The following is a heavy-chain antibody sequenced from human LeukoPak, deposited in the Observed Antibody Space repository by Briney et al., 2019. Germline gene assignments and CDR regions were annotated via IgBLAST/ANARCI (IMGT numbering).Heavy chain of an antibody. CDR2: IKQDGSEN. V-gene: IGHV3-7*01. J-gene: IGHJ3*01. D-gene: IGHD2-15*01. CDR3: ARDRGGAESHGFDAFDL. Sequence: GGSLRLLCAPSGFTFRNYWLNWVRQAPGKGLEWVANIKQDGSENLYVPSVKGRLTISRDNAKNSLYLQMNSLRVDDTAVYYCARDRGGAESHGFDAFDLWGQGTIVTVSS. CDR1: GFTFRNYW.